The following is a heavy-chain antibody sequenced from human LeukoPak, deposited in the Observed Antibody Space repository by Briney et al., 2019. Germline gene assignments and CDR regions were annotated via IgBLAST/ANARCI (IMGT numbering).Heavy chain of an antibody. CDR1: GFTFSSYA. Sequence: PGGSLRLSCAASGFTFSSYAMHWVRQAPGKGLEWVAVISYDGGNKYCADSVKGRFTISRDNSKNTLYLQMNSLRAEDTAVYYCARDRGYPATFFDYWGQGTLVTVSS. D-gene: IGHD5-12*01. CDR2: ISYDGGNK. V-gene: IGHV3-30*04. J-gene: IGHJ4*02. CDR3: ARDRGYPATFFDY.